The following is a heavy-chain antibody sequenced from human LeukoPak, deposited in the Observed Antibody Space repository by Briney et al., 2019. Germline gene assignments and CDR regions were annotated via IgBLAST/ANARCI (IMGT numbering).Heavy chain of an antibody. CDR3: ARGVLYYDFWSGYYPPSGWFDP. Sequence: SETLSLTCTVSGGSISSSSYYWGWIRQPPGKGLEWIGSIYYSGSTHYNPSLKSRVTISVDTSKNQFSLKLSSVTAADTAVYYCARGVLYYDFWSGYYPPSGWFDPWGQGTLVTVSS. J-gene: IGHJ5*02. V-gene: IGHV4-39*07. D-gene: IGHD3-3*01. CDR1: GGSISSSSYY. CDR2: IYYSGST.